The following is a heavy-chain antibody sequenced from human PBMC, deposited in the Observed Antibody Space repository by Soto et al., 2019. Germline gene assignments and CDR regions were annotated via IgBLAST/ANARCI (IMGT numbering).Heavy chain of an antibody. V-gene: IGHV3-48*01. Sequence: EVQLVESGGALVQPGGSLRLSCTASGFTFSGYIMIWVRQAPGKGLEWLSYISTSSSRIYYADSVKGRFTISRDNAENSMYLQMSSLRGEDTAVYYCARVRGTTPTLYYFDYWGQGTQVTVSS. CDR3: ARVRGTTPTLYYFDY. CDR2: ISTSSSRI. CDR1: GFTFSGYI. D-gene: IGHD4-17*01. J-gene: IGHJ4*02.